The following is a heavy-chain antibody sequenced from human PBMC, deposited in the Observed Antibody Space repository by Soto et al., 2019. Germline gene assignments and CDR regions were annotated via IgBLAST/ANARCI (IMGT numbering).Heavy chain of an antibody. J-gene: IGHJ6*02. CDR2: IIPIFGTA. V-gene: IGHV1-69*13. Sequence: SVKVSCKASGGTFSSYAISWVRQAPGQGLEWMGGIIPIFGTANYAQKFQGRVTITADESTSTAYMELSSLRSEDTAVYYCARDLSPVASIDARRYYYGMDVWGQGTTVTVYS. D-gene: IGHD6-6*01. CDR3: ARDLSPVASIDARRYYYGMDV. CDR1: GGTFSSYA.